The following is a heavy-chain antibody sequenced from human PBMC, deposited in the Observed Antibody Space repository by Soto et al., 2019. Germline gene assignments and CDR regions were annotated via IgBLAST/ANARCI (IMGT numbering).Heavy chain of an antibody. CDR3: ACSWDENTCDY. D-gene: IGHD1-26*01. CDR2: IIVDSGNT. J-gene: IGHJ4*02. CDR1: GYTFTSYG. V-gene: IGHV1-58*02. Sequence: GASVKVSCKASGYTFTSYGISWVRQARGQGLEWIGWIIVDSGNTNYAQKLQERVTITRDMSTSTAYMELSSLRSEDTAVCYCACSWDENTCDYWGQGTLVTVSS.